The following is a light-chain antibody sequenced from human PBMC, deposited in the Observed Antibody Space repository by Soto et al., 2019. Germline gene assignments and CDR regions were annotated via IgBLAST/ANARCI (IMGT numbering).Light chain of an antibody. CDR3: QQYGSSGT. Sequence: EIVLTQSPGTLSLSTGERAXXXXXASQSVSNNYLAWYQQKPGQAPRLLIYGASNRATGIPDRFSGSGSGTDFTLTISRLEPEDFAVYYCQQYGSSGTFGQGTKVDIK. CDR1: QSVSNNY. J-gene: IGKJ1*01. V-gene: IGKV3-20*01. CDR2: GAS.